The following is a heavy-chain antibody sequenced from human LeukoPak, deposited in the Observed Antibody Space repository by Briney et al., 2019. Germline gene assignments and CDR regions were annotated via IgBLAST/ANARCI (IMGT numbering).Heavy chain of an antibody. CDR2: ISAYNGNT. D-gene: IGHD6-19*01. V-gene: IGHV1-18*01. CDR1: GYTFTSYG. CDR3: AKGTKIAVAGTPFDY. Sequence: ASVKVSCKASGYTFTSYGISWVRQAPGHGLEWMGWISAYNGNTNYAQKLQGRVTMTTDTSTSTAYMELRSLRSDDTAVYYCAKGTKIAVAGTPFDYWGQGTLVTVSS. J-gene: IGHJ4*02.